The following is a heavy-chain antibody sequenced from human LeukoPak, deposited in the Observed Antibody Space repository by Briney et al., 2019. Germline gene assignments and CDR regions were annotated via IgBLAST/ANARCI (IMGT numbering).Heavy chain of an antibody. CDR1: GYTFTSYG. V-gene: IGHV1-46*01. Sequence: ASVKVSCKASGYTFTSYGISWVRQAPGQGLEWMGIINPSGGSTSYAQKFQGRVTMTRDTSTSTVYMELSSLRSEDTAVYYCARDWVRLGELSSPGFQHWGQGTLVTVSS. CDR3: ARDWVRLGELSSPGFQH. D-gene: IGHD3-16*02. J-gene: IGHJ1*01. CDR2: INPSGGST.